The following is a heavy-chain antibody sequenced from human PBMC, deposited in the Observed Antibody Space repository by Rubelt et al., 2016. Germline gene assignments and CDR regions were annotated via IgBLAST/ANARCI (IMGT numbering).Heavy chain of an antibody. CDR3: ARGKEGLGVTMMDY. Sequence: QVQLQQWGAGLLKPSETLSLTCAVYGGSFSGYYWSWIRQPPGKGLEWIGEINHSGSTNYNPFLKSRVTISVDTSKNQFSLKLSSVTAADTAVYYCARGKEGLGVTMMDYWGQGTLVTVSS. D-gene: IGHD3-22*01. CDR2: INHSGST. CDR1: GGSFSGYY. V-gene: IGHV4-34*01. J-gene: IGHJ4*02.